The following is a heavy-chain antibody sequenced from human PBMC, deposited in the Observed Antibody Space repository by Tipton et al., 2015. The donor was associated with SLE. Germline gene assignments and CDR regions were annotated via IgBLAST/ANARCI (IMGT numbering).Heavy chain of an antibody. CDR1: GGSFSGYY. CDR2: INHSGST. D-gene: IGHD2-2*02. V-gene: IGHV4-34*01. CDR3: AREWLCQLLYRSKDCGMDV. J-gene: IGHJ6*02. Sequence: TLSLTCAVYGGSFSGYYWSWIRQPPGKGLEWIGEINHSGSTNYNPSLKSRVTISVDTSKNQFSLKLSSVTAADTAVYYCAREWLCQLLYRSKDCGMDVWGQGTTVTVSS.